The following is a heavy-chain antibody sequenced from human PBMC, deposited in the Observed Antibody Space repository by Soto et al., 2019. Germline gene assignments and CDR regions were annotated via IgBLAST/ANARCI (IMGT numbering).Heavy chain of an antibody. D-gene: IGHD2-21*02. Sequence: PGKSLKVSCKGSGYSFTSYWIGWVRQMPGKGLEWMGIIYPGDSDTRYSPSFQGQVTISADKSISTAYLQWSSLKASDTAMYYCARVRSVVTTDNYMEVWGKGTTVTVFS. CDR1: GYSFTSYW. CDR2: IYPGDSDT. J-gene: IGHJ6*03. CDR3: ARVRSVVTTDNYMEV. V-gene: IGHV5-51*01.